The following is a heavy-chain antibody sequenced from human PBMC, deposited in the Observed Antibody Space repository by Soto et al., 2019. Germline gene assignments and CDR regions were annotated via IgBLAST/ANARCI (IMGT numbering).Heavy chain of an antibody. V-gene: IGHV1-18*01. J-gene: IGHJ5*02. CDR1: GYTFTSYG. CDR2: ISAYNGNT. CDR3: ARDLEGYSDFWSGYGDMHLNWLDP. D-gene: IGHD3-3*01. Sequence: GASVKVACKASGYTFTSYGIIWVRQAPGQGLEWMGWISAYNGNTNYAQKLQGRVTMTTDTSTSTAYMELRRLRSDDTAVYYCARDLEGYSDFWSGYGDMHLNWLDPWGQGTLVTVPS.